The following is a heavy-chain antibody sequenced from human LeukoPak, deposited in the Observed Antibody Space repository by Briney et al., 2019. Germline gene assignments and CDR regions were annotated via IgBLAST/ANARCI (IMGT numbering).Heavy chain of an antibody. V-gene: IGHV4-30-2*01. D-gene: IGHD3-22*01. CDR2: IYHSGST. CDR1: GGSISSGGYY. CDR3: ARGPGRWFYDSSGYSHFDY. Sequence: SETLSLTCTVSGGSISSGGYYWSWIRQPPGKGLEWIGYIYHSGSTYYNPSLKSRVTISVDRSKNQFSLKLSSVTAADTAVYYCARGPGRWFYDSSGYSHFDYWGQGTLVTVSS. J-gene: IGHJ4*02.